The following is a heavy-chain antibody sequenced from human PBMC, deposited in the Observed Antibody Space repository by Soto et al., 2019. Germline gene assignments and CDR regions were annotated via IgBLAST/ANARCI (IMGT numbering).Heavy chain of an antibody. D-gene: IGHD1-1*01. J-gene: IGHJ6*02. CDR2: FDPEDGET. Sequence: ASVKVSCKVSGYTLTELSMHWVRQAPGKGLEWMGGFDPEDGETIYAQKFQGRVTMTEDTSTDTAYMELSSLRSEDTAVYYCATEKRMERPTLQYYYYYYGMDVWGQGTTVTVSS. CDR3: ATEKRMERPTLQYYYYYYGMDV. V-gene: IGHV1-24*01. CDR1: GYTLTELS.